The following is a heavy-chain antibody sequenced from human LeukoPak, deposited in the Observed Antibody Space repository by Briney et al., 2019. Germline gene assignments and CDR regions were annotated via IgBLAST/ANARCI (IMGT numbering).Heavy chain of an antibody. D-gene: IGHD5-18*01. V-gene: IGHV3-23*01. CDR2: ISGSGGST. CDR1: GFTFSSYA. J-gene: IGHJ3*01. Sequence: GGSLRLSCAAPGFTFSSYAMSWVRQAPGKGLEWVSAISGSGGSTYYADSVKGRFTISRDNSKNTLYLQMNSLRAEDTAVYYCAKDRDSYGPKGAFDVWGQGTMVTVSS. CDR3: AKDRDSYGPKGAFDV.